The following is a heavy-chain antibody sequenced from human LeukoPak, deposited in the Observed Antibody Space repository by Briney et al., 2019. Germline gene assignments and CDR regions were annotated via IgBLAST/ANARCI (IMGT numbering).Heavy chain of an antibody. CDR3: ARDLLLKWFFDY. CDR2: IYSGGSA. CDR1: GFTVTNTY. Sequence: GGSLRLSCAASGFTVTNTYMSWVRQAPGKGLEWVSTIYSGGSAYYEDSVKGRFTVSRDTSKNTLYLQMNRLRPEDTAMYYCARDLLLKWFFDYWGQGTLVTVSS. V-gene: IGHV3-66*02. D-gene: IGHD3-3*01. J-gene: IGHJ4*02.